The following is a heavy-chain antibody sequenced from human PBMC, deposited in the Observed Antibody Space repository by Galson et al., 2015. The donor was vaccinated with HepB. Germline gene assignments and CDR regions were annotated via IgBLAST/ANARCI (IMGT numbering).Heavy chain of an antibody. Sequence: SLRLSCAASGFTISDYSMSWVRQAPGKGLEWISYITSSGASIYYADSVKGRFTISRDNAKNSLYLQMDSLREEDTAVYYCASGYSGGWYGIDFWGQGTLVTVSS. J-gene: IGHJ4*02. CDR1: GFTISDYS. CDR3: ASGYSGGWYGIDF. CDR2: ITSSGASI. V-gene: IGHV3-48*02. D-gene: IGHD6-19*01.